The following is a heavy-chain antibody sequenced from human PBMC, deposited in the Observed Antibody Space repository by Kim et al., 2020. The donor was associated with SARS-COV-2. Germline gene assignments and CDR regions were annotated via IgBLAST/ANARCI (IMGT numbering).Heavy chain of an antibody. V-gene: IGHV3-73*01. CDR3: TTDYDILTGYTGDLDY. J-gene: IGHJ4*02. Sequence: SVKGRFTIPRDDSKKTAYLQMNSLKTEDTAVYYCTTDYDILTGYTGDLDYWGQGTLVTVSS. D-gene: IGHD3-9*01.